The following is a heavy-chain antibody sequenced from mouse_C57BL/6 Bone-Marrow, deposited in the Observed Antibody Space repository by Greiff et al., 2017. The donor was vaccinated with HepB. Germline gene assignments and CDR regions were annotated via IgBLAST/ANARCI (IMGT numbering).Heavy chain of an antibody. Sequence: EVMLVESGEGLVKPGGSLKLSCAASGFTFSSYAMSWVRQTPERRLEWVAYISSGGDYIYYADTVKGRFTISRDNARNTLYLQMSSLKSEDTAMYYCTRDHSNHEGDYWGQGTSVTVSS. D-gene: IGHD2-5*01. CDR3: TRDHSNHEGDY. CDR1: GFTFSSYA. J-gene: IGHJ4*01. CDR2: ISSGGDYI. V-gene: IGHV5-9-1*02.